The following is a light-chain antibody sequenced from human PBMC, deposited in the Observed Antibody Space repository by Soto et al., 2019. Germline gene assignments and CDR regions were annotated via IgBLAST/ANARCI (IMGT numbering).Light chain of an antibody. CDR3: QCYDSSLTVL. V-gene: IGLV1-40*01. J-gene: IGLJ2*01. Sequence: QSVLTRPPSVSGAPGQRVTISCTGSGSTFGAGSDVHWYQQVPGTAPKLLISYNTNRPSGVPDRFSGSKSGTSASLAISGLQAEDEADYYCQCYDSSLTVLFGGGTKLTVL. CDR2: YNT. CDR1: GSTFGAGSD.